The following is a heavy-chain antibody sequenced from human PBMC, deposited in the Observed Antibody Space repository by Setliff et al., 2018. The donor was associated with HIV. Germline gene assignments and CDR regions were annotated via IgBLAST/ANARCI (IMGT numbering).Heavy chain of an antibody. J-gene: IGHJ4*02. CDR1: GFTFSSYA. CDR2: ISGSGYGT. CDR3: AKEDRILFY. D-gene: IGHD2-15*01. V-gene: IGHV3-23*01. Sequence: LRLSCAASGFTFSSYAMSWVRQAPGKGLEWVSGISGSGYGTFYADSVKGRFTISRDNSESTLYLQMNGLRAEDTAVYYCAKEDRILFYWGQGTLVTVSS.